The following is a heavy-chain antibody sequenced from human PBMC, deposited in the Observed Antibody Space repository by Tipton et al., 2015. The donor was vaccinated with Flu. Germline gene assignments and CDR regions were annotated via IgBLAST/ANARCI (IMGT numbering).Heavy chain of an antibody. CDR1: GGSISSKSW. CDR2: ISPSGST. V-gene: IGHV4-4*01. Sequence: TLSLTCEVSGGSISSKSWWSWVRQLPGRGLEWIGEISPSGSTNYNPSLESRLIISLDKSKNQFSLKLNSVTAADTAIYFCARDSNRDDVWVSSSAFDNWGRGTLVTASS. D-gene: IGHD3-16*01. J-gene: IGHJ4*02. CDR3: ARDSNRDDVWVSSSAFDN.